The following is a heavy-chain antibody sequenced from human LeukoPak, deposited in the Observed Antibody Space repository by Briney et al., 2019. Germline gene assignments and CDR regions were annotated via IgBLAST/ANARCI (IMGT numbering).Heavy chain of an antibody. V-gene: IGHV4-38-2*02. CDR1: GYSINSGYY. D-gene: IGHD6-19*01. CDR3: ARRRGVYSSAWSKSLY. Sequence: SETLSLTCTVSGYSINSGYYWGWIRQPPGKGLEWIGSIYHSGSTYFNPSLKSRVTISVDTSKHMFSLKLRSVTAADTAVYYCARRRGVYSSAWSKSLYWGQGTLVTVSS. CDR2: IYHSGST. J-gene: IGHJ4*02.